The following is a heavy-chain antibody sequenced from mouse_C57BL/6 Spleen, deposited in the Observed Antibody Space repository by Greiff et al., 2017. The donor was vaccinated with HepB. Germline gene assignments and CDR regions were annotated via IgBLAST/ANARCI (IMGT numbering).Heavy chain of an antibody. Sequence: VQLQQSGAELVKPGASVKLSCKASGYTFTEYTIHWVKQRSGQGLEWIGWFYPGSGSIKYNEKFKDKATLTADKSSSTVYMELSRLTSEDSAVYFCARHEDGLYYYGSSHFDDWGQGTTLTVSS. CDR3: ARHEDGLYYYGSSHFDD. V-gene: IGHV1-62-2*01. CDR1: GYTFTEYT. D-gene: IGHD1-1*01. J-gene: IGHJ2*01. CDR2: FYPGSGSI.